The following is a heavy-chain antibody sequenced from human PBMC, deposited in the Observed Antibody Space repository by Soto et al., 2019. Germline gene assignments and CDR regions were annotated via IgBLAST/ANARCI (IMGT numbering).Heavy chain of an antibody. Sequence: GGSLRLSCAASGFTFSSYAMSWVRQAPGEGLEWVSAISGSGGSTYYADSVKGRFTISRDDSKNTLYLQMNSLRAEDTAVYYCAIGSGYFPYAFDIWGQGTMVTVSS. V-gene: IGHV3-23*01. D-gene: IGHD3-3*01. J-gene: IGHJ3*02. CDR1: GFTFSSYA. CDR3: AIGSGYFPYAFDI. CDR2: ISGSGGST.